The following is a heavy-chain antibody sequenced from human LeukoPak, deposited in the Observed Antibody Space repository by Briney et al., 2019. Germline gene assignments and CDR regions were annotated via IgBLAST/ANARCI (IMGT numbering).Heavy chain of an antibody. J-gene: IGHJ4*02. Sequence: GGSLRLSCAASGFTFSSYAISWVRQAPGQGLEWMGRIIPILGIANYAQKFQGRVTITADKSTSTAYMELSSLRSEDTAVYYCARSYSGSYRGGFFDYWGQGTLVTVSS. CDR2: IIPILGIA. D-gene: IGHD1-26*01. V-gene: IGHV1-69*04. CDR3: ARSYSGSYRGGFFDY. CDR1: GFTFSSYA.